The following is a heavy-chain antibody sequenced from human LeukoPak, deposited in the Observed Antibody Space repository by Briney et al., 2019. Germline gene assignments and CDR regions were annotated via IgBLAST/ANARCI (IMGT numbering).Heavy chain of an antibody. Sequence: ASVKVSCRASGYTFTNSDITWVRQAPGQGLEWMGRISTSNGDTNYAAKLQGRVNMTTDTSTSTVYMELGSLTFDDTAVYFCARDPYHRLGPPLDLWGQGTLVTVSS. V-gene: IGHV1-18*01. D-gene: IGHD1-14*01. CDR2: ISTSNGDT. CDR1: GYTFTNSD. CDR3: ARDPYHRLGPPLDL. J-gene: IGHJ5*02.